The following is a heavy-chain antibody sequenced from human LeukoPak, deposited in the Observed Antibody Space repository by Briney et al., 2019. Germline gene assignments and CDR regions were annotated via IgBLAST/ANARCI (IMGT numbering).Heavy chain of an antibody. J-gene: IGHJ5*02. D-gene: IGHD3-10*01. V-gene: IGHV4-59*08. CDR3: ARHHFGSGSWLFDP. CDR2: IYHSGST. CDR1: GGSFSGFY. Sequence: PSETLSLTCAVYGGSFSGFYWTWIRQPPGKGLEWIGYIYHSGSTNYNPSLNSRVTISVDTSRNQFSLKLSSVTAADTAVYYCARHHFGSGSWLFDPWGQGILVTVSS.